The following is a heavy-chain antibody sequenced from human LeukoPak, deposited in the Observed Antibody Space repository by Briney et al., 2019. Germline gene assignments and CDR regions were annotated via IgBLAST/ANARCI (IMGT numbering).Heavy chain of an antibody. CDR2: INHSGST. CDR3: ARRSSGWTRSFVY. D-gene: IGHD6-19*01. V-gene: IGHV4-34*01. Sequence: PSETLSLTCAVYGGSFSGYYWSWIRQPPGKGLEWIGEINHSGSTNYNPSLKSRVTISVDTSKNQFSLKLSSVTAAYTAVYYCARRSSGWTRSFVYWGQVTLVTVSS. J-gene: IGHJ4*02. CDR1: GGSFSGYY.